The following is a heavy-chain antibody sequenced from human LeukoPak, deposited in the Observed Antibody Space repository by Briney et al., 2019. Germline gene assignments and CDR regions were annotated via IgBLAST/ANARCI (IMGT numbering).Heavy chain of an antibody. Sequence: EPGGSLRLSCAASGFTFSSYAMHWVRQAPGKGLEWVAVISYDGSNKYYADSVKGRFTISRDNSKNTLYLQMNSLRAEGTAVYYCASGHGEDLGYYFDYWGQGTLVTVSS. CDR3: ASGHGEDLGYYFDY. J-gene: IGHJ4*02. CDR2: ISYDGSNK. D-gene: IGHD3-10*01. CDR1: GFTFSSYA. V-gene: IGHV3-30-3*01.